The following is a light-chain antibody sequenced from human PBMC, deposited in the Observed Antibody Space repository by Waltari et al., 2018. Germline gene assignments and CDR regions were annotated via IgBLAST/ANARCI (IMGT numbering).Light chain of an antibody. CDR1: SPHAGAYNF. CDR3: NSFARSTGSDSWV. J-gene: IGLJ3*02. Sequence: QSALTQPPSASGSPGHSVTLSCTGSSPHAGAYNFVSSYPQHPGKAPKRIIYGVNTRPAGVPDRFSGSKSGNTASLTVSGLQAEDEADYYCNSFARSTGSDSWVFGGGTKLTVL. CDR2: GVN. V-gene: IGLV2-8*01.